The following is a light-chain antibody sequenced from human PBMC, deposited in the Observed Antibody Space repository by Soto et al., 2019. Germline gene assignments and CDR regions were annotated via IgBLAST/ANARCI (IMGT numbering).Light chain of an antibody. Sequence: QSALTQPRSVSGSPGQSVTTSCTGTNSDVGAYNYVSWYQQHPGKAPKLMLYDVSRRPSGVPDRFSGSKSGNTASLTISGLQAEDEADYYCCSYAGSYPWVFGGGTKVTVL. V-gene: IGLV2-11*01. CDR1: NSDVGAYNY. CDR3: CSYAGSYPWV. CDR2: DVS. J-gene: IGLJ3*02.